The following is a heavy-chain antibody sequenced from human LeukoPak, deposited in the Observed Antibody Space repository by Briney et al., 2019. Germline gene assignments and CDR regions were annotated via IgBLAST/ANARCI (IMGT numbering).Heavy chain of an antibody. D-gene: IGHD6-19*01. J-gene: IGHJ4*02. CDR2: IWYDGSNK. V-gene: IGHV3-33*01. CDR1: GFTFSSYG. CDR3: ARDGVIAVAGTGYYFDY. Sequence: GGSLRLSCAASGFTFSSYGMHWVRQAPGKGLEWVAVIWYDGSNKYYADSVKGRFTISRDNSKNTLYLQMNSLGAEDTAVYYCARDGVIAVAGTGYYFDYWGQGTLVTVSS.